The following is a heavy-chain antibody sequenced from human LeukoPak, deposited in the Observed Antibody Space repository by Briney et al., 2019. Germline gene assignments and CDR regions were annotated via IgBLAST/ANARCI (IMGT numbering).Heavy chain of an antibody. Sequence: GGSLRLSCAASGFTFSNAWMSWVRQAPGKGLEWVGRIKSKTDGGTTDYAAPVKGRFTISRDDSKNTLYLQMNSLKTEDTAVYYCTTPYSSGRYYFVHWGQGTLVTVSS. CDR3: TTPYSSGRYYFVH. D-gene: IGHD6-19*01. V-gene: IGHV3-15*01. CDR1: GFTFSNAW. J-gene: IGHJ4*02. CDR2: IKSKTDGGTT.